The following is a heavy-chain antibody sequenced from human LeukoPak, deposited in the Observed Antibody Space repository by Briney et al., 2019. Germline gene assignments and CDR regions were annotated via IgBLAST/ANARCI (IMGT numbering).Heavy chain of an antibody. Sequence: ASVKVSCKASGYTFTGYYMHWVRQAPGQGLEWMGWINPNSGGTNYAQKFQGRVTMTRDTSISTAYMELSRLRSDDTAVYYCARVLVVVVGINWFDPWGQGTLITVSS. J-gene: IGHJ5*02. CDR2: INPNSGGT. CDR3: ARVLVVVVGINWFDP. V-gene: IGHV1-2*02. D-gene: IGHD2-15*01. CDR1: GYTFTGYY.